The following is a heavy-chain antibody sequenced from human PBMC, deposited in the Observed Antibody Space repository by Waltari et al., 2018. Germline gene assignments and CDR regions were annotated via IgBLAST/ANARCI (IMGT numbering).Heavy chain of an antibody. J-gene: IGHJ3*02. Sequence: QVQLQESGPGLVKPSETLSLTCTVSGYSISSGYYWGWIRQPPGKGLEWIGSIYHSGSTYYTPSLKSRVTISVDTSKNQFSLKLSSVTAADTAVYYCARDSPGVGATIRAFDIWGQGTMVTVSS. CDR2: IYHSGST. CDR1: GYSISSGYY. V-gene: IGHV4-38-2*02. CDR3: ARDSPGVGATIRAFDI. D-gene: IGHD1-26*01.